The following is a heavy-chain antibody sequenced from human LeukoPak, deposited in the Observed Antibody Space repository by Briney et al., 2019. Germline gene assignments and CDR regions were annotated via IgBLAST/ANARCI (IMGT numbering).Heavy chain of an antibody. J-gene: IGHJ5*02. CDR3: ARSYRIVATAGYHWFDP. CDR2: IYTSGST. Sequence: SQTLSLTCTVSGGSISSGSYYWSWIRQPGGKGLEWIGRIYTSGSTNYNPSLKSRVTISVDTSKNQFSLKLSSVTAADTAVYYCARSYRIVATAGYHWFDPWGQGTLVTVSS. CDR1: GGSISSGSYY. V-gene: IGHV4-61*02. D-gene: IGHD5-12*01.